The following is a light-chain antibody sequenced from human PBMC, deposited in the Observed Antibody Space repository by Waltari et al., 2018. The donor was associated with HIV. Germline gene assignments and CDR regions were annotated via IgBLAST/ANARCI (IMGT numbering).Light chain of an antibody. J-gene: IGLJ3*02. CDR1: SSDVGGYTY. CDR3: CSYAGSYTWV. V-gene: IGLV2-11*01. Sequence: QSALTQSRSVSGSPGQSVTISCTGTSSDVGGYTYVSWYQQHPGKVPIRLIYDVNKRPSGVPDRFSGSKSANTASLTISGLQAEDEADYYCCSYAGSYTWVFGGGTKLTVL. CDR2: DVN.